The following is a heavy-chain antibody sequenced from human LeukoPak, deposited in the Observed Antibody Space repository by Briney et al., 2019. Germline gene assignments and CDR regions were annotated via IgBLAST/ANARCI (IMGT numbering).Heavy chain of an antibody. J-gene: IGHJ4*02. Sequence: GGSLRLSCAASGFTFSTYWMSWVRQAPGKGLEWVSVIYSGGSTYYADSVKGRFTISRDNSKNTLYLQMNSLRAEDTAVYYCCRITMDWGQGTLVTVSS. D-gene: IGHD3-10*01. CDR3: CRITMD. V-gene: IGHV3-66*01. CDR1: GFTFSTYW. CDR2: IYSGGST.